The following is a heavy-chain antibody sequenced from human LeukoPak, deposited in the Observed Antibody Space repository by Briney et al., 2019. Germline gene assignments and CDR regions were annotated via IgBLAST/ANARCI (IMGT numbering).Heavy chain of an antibody. CDR3: ARDPDFWSGYGFDY. V-gene: IGHV3-21*01. J-gene: IGHJ4*02. D-gene: IGHD3-3*01. Sequence: GGSLRLSCAASGFTFSSYAMSWVRQAPGKGLEWVSSISSSSSYIYYADSVKGRFTISRDNAKNSLYLQMNSLRAEDTAVYYCARDPDFWSGYGFDYWGQGTLVTVSS. CDR2: ISSSSSYI. CDR1: GFTFSSYA.